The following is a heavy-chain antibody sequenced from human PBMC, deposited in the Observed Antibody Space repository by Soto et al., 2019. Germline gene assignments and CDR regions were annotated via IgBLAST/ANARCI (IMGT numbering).Heavy chain of an antibody. V-gene: IGHV2-70*01. CDR2: IALDDDK. Sequence: SGPTLVTPTQTLTLTCTFSGFSLSTSGMCVSWIRQPPGKALEWLALIALDDDKYYSTSLKTRPAISKDTSKNQVVLTMTNMDPVDTATYYCARIRSMITFGGVIAYHYGMDVWGQGTTVTVSS. CDR3: ARIRSMITFGGVIAYHYGMDV. CDR1: GFSLSTSGMC. J-gene: IGHJ6*02. D-gene: IGHD3-16*02.